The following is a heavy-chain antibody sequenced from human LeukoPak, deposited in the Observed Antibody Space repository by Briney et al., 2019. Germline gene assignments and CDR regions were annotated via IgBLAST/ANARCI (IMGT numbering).Heavy chain of an antibody. Sequence: SEALSLTCAVYGGSFSGYYWSWIRQPPGKGLEWIGEINHSGSTNYNPSLKSRVTISVDTSKNQFSLKLSSVTAADTAVYYCARRSGPFGVVIKRSSHGPIGYWGQGTLVTVSS. CDR3: ARRSGPFGVVIKRSSHGPIGY. V-gene: IGHV4-34*01. CDR2: INHSGST. CDR1: GGSFSGYY. J-gene: IGHJ4*02. D-gene: IGHD3-3*01.